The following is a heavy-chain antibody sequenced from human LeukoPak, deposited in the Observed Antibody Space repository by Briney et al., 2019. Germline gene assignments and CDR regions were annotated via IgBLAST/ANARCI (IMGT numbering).Heavy chain of an antibody. CDR2: IYYSGST. Sequence: PSETLSLTCSVSGGSINSYSWTWIRQPPGKGLEWIGDIYYSGSTNYNPSLKSRVTISVDTSKNQFSLKLSSLTAADTAVYFCARDLRTVVNSQGAVWFDPWGQGTLVTVSS. V-gene: IGHV4-59*01. CDR1: GGSINSYS. J-gene: IGHJ5*02. CDR3: ARDLRTVVNSQGAVWFDP. D-gene: IGHD4-23*01.